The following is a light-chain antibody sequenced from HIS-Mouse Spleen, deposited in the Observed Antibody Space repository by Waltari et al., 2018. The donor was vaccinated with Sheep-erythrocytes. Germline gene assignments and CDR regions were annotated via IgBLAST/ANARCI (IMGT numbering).Light chain of an antibody. CDR3: MQALQTPIFT. V-gene: IGKV2-28*01. J-gene: IGKJ3*01. CDR1: QSLLHSNGYNY. CDR2: LGS. Sequence: DIVMTQSPLSLPVTPGEPASISCRSSQSLLHSNGYNYLDWYLQKPGQSPQLLIYLGSYRASGVPDRFSGSGSGTDFTLKNSRVEAEDVGVYYCMQALQTPIFTFGPGTKVDIK.